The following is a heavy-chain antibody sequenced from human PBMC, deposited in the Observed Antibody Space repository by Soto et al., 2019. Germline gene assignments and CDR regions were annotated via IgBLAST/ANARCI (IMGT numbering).Heavy chain of an antibody. CDR1: GGSISSGGYY. Sequence: SETLSLTCTVSGGSISSGGYYWSWIRQHPGKGLEWIGYIYYSGSTYYNPSLKSRVTISVDTSKNQFSLKLSSVTAADTAVYYCARTAGDCSGGSCYPVWFDPWGQGTLVTVSS. CDR2: IYYSGST. V-gene: IGHV4-31*03. D-gene: IGHD2-15*01. J-gene: IGHJ5*02. CDR3: ARTAGDCSGGSCYPVWFDP.